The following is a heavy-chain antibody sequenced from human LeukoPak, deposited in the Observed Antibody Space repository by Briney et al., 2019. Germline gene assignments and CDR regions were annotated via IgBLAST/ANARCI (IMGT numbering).Heavy chain of an antibody. Sequence: GGSLRLSCTASGFTFSSYAMSWVRQAPGKGLEWVSAISGSGGSTYYADSVKGRFTISRDKSKNTLYLQMNSLRAEDTAVYYCAKGLAVAGHFDYWGQGTLVTVSS. D-gene: IGHD6-19*01. CDR1: GFTFSSYA. V-gene: IGHV3-23*01. CDR2: ISGSGGST. CDR3: AKGLAVAGHFDY. J-gene: IGHJ4*02.